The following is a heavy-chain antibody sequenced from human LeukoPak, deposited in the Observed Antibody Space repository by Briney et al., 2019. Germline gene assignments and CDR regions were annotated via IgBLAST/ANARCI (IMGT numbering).Heavy chain of an antibody. CDR1: GFTFSSYA. J-gene: IGHJ4*02. CDR2: ISGSGGST. V-gene: IGHV3-23*01. CDR3: AKGGLGLVVPTDY. Sequence: PGGSLRLSCAASGFTFSSYAMSWVRQAPGKGLEWVSAISGSGGSTYYADSVKGRFTISRDNSKNTLCLQMNSLRAEDTAVYYCAKGGLGLVVPTDYWGQGTLVTVSS. D-gene: IGHD2-15*01.